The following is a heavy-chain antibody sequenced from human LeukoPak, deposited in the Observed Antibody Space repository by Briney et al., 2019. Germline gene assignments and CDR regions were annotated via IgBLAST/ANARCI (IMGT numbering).Heavy chain of an antibody. CDR1: GWSFSGYY. CDR2: INHSGST. CDR3: ARGRRSRYYFDY. Sequence: SETLSLTCAVYGWSFSGYYWSWIRQPPGKGLEWIGEINHSGSTDYNPSLKSRVTISVDTSKNQLSLKLSSVTAADTAVYYCARGRRSRYYFDYWGQGTLVTVSS. J-gene: IGHJ4*02. D-gene: IGHD5-24*01. V-gene: IGHV4-34*01.